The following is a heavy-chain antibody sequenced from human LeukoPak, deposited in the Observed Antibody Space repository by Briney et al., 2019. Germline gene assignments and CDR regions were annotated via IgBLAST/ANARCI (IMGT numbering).Heavy chain of an antibody. CDR2: ISGSGGST. Sequence: PGGSLRLSCAASGFTFSSYAMSWVRQAPEKGLEWVSAISGSGGSTYYADSVKGRFAIPRDNSKNTLYLQMGSLRVEDTAVYYCAKRAYYYDSSGYYSGAFDIWGQGTMSSSLQ. D-gene: IGHD3-22*01. J-gene: IGHJ3*02. CDR1: GFTFSSYA. CDR3: AKRAYYYDSSGYYSGAFDI. V-gene: IGHV3-23*01.